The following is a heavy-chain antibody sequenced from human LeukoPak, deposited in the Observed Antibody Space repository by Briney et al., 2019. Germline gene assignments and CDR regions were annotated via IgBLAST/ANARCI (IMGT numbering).Heavy chain of an antibody. V-gene: IGHV4-31*03. CDR3: ARCFGELLVDY. CDR1: GGSISSGGYY. J-gene: IGHJ4*02. D-gene: IGHD3-10*01. Sequence: SETLSLACTVSGGSISSGGYYWSWIRQHPGKGLEWIGYIYYSGSTYYNPSLKSRVTISVDTSKNQFSLKLSSVTAADTAVYYCARCFGELLVDYWGQGTLVTVSS. CDR2: IYYSGST.